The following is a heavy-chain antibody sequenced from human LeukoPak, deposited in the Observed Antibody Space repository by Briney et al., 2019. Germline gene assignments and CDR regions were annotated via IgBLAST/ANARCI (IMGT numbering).Heavy chain of an antibody. D-gene: IGHD3-10*01. CDR2: INHSGST. V-gene: IGHV4-34*01. Sequence: SETLSLTCAVYGGSFSGYCWSWIRQPPGKGLEWIGEINHSGSTNYNPSLKSRATISVDTSKNQFSLKLSSVTAADTAVYYCARGWVTMVRGVGYWGQGTLVTVSS. J-gene: IGHJ4*02. CDR1: GGSFSGYC. CDR3: ARGWVTMVRGVGY.